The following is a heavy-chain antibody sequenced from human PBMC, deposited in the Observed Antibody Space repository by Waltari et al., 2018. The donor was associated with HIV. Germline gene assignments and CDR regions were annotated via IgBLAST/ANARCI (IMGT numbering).Heavy chain of an antibody. CDR2: IKQDGSKN. J-gene: IGHJ5*02. Sequence: EVQLVESGGGLVQPGGSLRLSCAASGFTFSIYWMTWLRQAPGKGMEWLAKIKQDGSKNNYADSVRGRLTISKNNTKNSLYLQMNSLRAEDTAVYYCAKYSGSYWGAHNWFDPWGQGTLVIVSS. D-gene: IGHD1-26*01. CDR3: AKYSGSYWGAHNWFDP. V-gene: IGHV3-7*01. CDR1: GFTFSIYW.